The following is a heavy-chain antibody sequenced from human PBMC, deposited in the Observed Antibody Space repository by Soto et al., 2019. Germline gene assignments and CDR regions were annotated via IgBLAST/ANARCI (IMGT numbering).Heavy chain of an antibody. D-gene: IGHD3-3*01. CDR1: GFTFSGYV. Sequence: GGSLRLSCAASGFTFSGYVMHWVRQAPGKGLEWVAVISYDGSNKYYADSVKGRFTISRDNSKNTLYLQMNSLRAEDTAAYYCAKEIRYDFWSGYYTSGYYGMDVWGQGTTVTVSS. CDR2: ISYDGSNK. V-gene: IGHV3-30*18. CDR3: AKEIRYDFWSGYYTSGYYGMDV. J-gene: IGHJ6*02.